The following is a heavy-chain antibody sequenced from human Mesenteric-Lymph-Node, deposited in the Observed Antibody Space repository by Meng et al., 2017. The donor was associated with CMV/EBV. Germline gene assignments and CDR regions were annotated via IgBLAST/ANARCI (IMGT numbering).Heavy chain of an antibody. J-gene: IGHJ4*02. CDR2: IKTKTDGETT. CDR3: TTDRGGTTILGVDVRGVDY. Sequence: GESLKISCAGSGFIFSKGWMNWVRQAPGAGLQWVGRIKTKTDGETTEYAAPVKGRFTISRDDSKNTLYLQMSSLKTEDTATYYCTTDRGGTTILGVDVRGVDYWGQGTLVTVSS. CDR1: GFIFSKGW. D-gene: IGHD3-3*01. V-gene: IGHV3-15*01.